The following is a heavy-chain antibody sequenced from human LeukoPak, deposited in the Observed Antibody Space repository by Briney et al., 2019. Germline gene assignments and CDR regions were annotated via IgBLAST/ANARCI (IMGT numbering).Heavy chain of an antibody. Sequence: GASVKVSCKASGGTFSSYAISWVRQAPGQGLEWMVGIIPIFGTANYAQKFQGRVTITADESTSTAYMELSSLRSEDTAVYYCARASGVVPTYYYGMDVWGQGTTVTVSS. CDR1: GGTFSSYA. J-gene: IGHJ6*02. V-gene: IGHV1-69*13. D-gene: IGHD2-15*01. CDR2: IIPIFGTA. CDR3: ARASGVVPTYYYGMDV.